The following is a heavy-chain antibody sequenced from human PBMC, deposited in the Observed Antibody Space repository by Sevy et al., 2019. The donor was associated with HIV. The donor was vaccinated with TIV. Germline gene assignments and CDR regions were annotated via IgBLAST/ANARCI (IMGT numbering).Heavy chain of an antibody. CDR2: IRGSGFST. Sequence: GGSFRLSCAASGFTFNNYAMNWVRQAPGKGLEWVSAIRGSGFSTYYADSVKGRFTFSRDNSKNTLYLQMNGLRAEDTAVYNCAKDRFDGSGYYPEGAFDIWGQGTMVTVSS. D-gene: IGHD3-22*01. V-gene: IGHV3-23*01. CDR1: GFTFNNYA. J-gene: IGHJ3*02. CDR3: AKDRFDGSGYYPEGAFDI.